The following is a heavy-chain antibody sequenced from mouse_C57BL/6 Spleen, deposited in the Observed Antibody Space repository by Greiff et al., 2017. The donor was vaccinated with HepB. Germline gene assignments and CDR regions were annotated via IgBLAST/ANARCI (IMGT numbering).Heavy chain of an antibody. Sequence: DVQLQESGAELVRPGASVKLSCTASGFNIKDDYMHWVKQRPEQGLEWIGWIDPENGDTEYASKFQGKATITADTSSNTAYLQLSSLTSEDTAVYYCTRGQGNYWGQGTTLTVSS. CDR3: TRGQGNY. CDR2: IDPENGDT. J-gene: IGHJ2*01. V-gene: IGHV14-4*01. D-gene: IGHD3-3*01. CDR1: GFNIKDDY.